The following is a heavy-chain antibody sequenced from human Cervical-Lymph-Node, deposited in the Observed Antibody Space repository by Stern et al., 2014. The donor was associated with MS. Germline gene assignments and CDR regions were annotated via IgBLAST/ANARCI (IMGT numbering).Heavy chain of an antibody. CDR3: ATSAFDY. CDR1: GYSFTEYP. J-gene: IGHJ4*02. CDR2: INTGDGDT. Sequence: QVQLVQSGTEVKTTGASVTVSCQASGYSFTEYPIHWVSQAPGQGLEWVGWINTGDGDTRYSPRLQGRISITRDTSTRTAYLDLSSLRSADTAEYYCATSAFDYWGQGTLVTVS. V-gene: IGHV1-3*04.